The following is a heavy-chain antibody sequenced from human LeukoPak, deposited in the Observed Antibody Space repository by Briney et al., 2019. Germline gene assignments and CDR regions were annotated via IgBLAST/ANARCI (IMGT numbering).Heavy chain of an antibody. D-gene: IGHD3-10*01. Sequence: SETLSLTCTVSGYSISSGYYWGWIRQPPGKGLEWIGSIYHSGSTYYNPSLKSRVTMSVDTSKNQFSLKVNSVTAADTAIYYCAKEGMIRGVTDYWGQGALVTVSS. CDR3: AKEGMIRGVTDY. CDR1: GYSISSGYY. J-gene: IGHJ4*02. V-gene: IGHV4-38-2*02. CDR2: IYHSGST.